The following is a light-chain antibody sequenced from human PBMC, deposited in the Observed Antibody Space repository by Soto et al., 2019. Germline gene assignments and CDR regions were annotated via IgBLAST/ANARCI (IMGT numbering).Light chain of an antibody. CDR1: QTISSY. J-gene: IGKJ2*01. V-gene: IGKV1-39*01. CDR2: AAS. CDR3: QQSHSAPFT. Sequence: DIHMTQSPSSLSASVGDRVTITCRASQTISSYLNWYHQKPGKAPDLLIYAASTLQSGVPSRFSGSASGTDFNLTISSLQPEDFATYYCQQSHSAPFTFGRGTKLKIK.